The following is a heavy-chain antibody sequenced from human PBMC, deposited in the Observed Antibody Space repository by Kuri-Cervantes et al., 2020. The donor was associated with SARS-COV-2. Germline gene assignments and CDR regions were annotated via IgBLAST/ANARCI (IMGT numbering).Heavy chain of an antibody. CDR1: GGSISSYY. Sequence: GSLRLSCTVSGGSISSYYWSWIRQPPGKGLEWTGYIYYSGSTNYNPSLKSRVTISVDTSKNQFSLKLSSVTAADTAVYYCARYPTGSSGWYSSDAFDIWGQGTMVTVSS. V-gene: IGHV4-59*01. D-gene: IGHD6-19*01. CDR3: ARYPTGSSGWYSSDAFDI. CDR2: IYYSGST. J-gene: IGHJ3*02.